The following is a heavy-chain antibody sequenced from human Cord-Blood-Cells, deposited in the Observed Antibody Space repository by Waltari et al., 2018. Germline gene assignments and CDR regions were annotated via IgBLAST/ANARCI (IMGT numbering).Heavy chain of an antibody. CDR2: DIPILGTA. CDR3: ARGNGFRELLGYDP. V-gene: IGHV1-69*06. Sequence: QVQLVQSGAEVKKPGSSVKVSCKASGGTFSSYAISWVRQAPGQGLEWMGGDIPILGTANYAQKFQGRVTITADKYTSTAYMELSSLRSEETAVYYCARGNGFRELLGYDPWGQGTLVTVSS. D-gene: IGHD3-10*01. J-gene: IGHJ5*02. CDR1: GGTFSSYA.